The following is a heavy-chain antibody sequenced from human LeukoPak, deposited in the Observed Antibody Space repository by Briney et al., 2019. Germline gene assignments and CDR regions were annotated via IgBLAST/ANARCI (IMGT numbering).Heavy chain of an antibody. CDR2: IYYNGST. Sequence: SETLSLTCTVSGGSISSSSYYWGWIRQPPGKGLEWIGSIYYNGSTYYNPSLKSRVTISVDTSKNQFSLKLSSVTAADTAVYYCASIPISSRYYFDYWGQGTLVTVSS. CDR3: ASIPISSRYYFDY. J-gene: IGHJ4*02. V-gene: IGHV4-39*01. CDR1: GGSISSSSYY. D-gene: IGHD2-2*02.